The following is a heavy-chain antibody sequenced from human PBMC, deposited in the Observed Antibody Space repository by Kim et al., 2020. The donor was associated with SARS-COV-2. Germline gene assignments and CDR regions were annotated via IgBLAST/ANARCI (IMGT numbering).Heavy chain of an antibody. V-gene: IGHV4-4*02. J-gene: IGHJ5*02. Sequence: SETLSLTCAVSGDSISSNNWWSWVRQSPGKGLEWIGEIYHTGSTNYNPSLKSRVTISVDKSRNQFSLKLTSVTSADTAVYYCARVGGYCSGFSCLNWFDPWGQGTLVTVSS. CDR3: ARVGGYCSGFSCLNWFDP. CDR1: GDSISSNNW. CDR2: IYHTGST. D-gene: IGHD2-15*01.